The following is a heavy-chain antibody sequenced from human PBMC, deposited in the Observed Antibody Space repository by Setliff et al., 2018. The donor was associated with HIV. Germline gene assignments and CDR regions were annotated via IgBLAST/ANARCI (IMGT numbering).Heavy chain of an antibody. Sequence: ASVKVSCKASGYTFTSYGVGWVRQAPGQGLEWMGGIIPILGIANYAQKFQGRVTITADKSTSTAYMELSSLRSEDTAVYYCARVAGGYYFDYWGQGTLVTVSS. CDR3: ARVAGGYYFDY. J-gene: IGHJ4*02. CDR2: IIPILGIA. CDR1: GYTFTSYG. V-gene: IGHV1-69*10.